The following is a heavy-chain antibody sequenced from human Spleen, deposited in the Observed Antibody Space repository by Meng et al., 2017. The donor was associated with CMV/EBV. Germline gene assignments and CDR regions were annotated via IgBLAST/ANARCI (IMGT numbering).Heavy chain of an antibody. V-gene: IGHV4-61*05. CDR1: GGSISSSSYC. J-gene: IGHJ4*02. D-gene: IGHD4-11*01. CDR3: ARTQPYSNVVDY. CDR2: IYYSGST. Sequence: SETLSLTCTVSGGSISSSSYCWGWIRQPPGKGLEWIGYIYYSGSTNYNPSLKSRVTISVDTSKNQFSLKLSSVTAADTAVYYCARTQPYSNVVDYWGQGTLVTVSS.